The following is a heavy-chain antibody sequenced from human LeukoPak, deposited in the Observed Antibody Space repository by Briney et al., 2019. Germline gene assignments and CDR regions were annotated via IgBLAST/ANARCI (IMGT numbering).Heavy chain of an antibody. D-gene: IGHD1-26*01. CDR1: GYTFTGYY. CDR3: ARELTQSGSYYGDFDY. Sequence: GASAKVSCKASGYTFTGYYMHWVRQAPGQGLEWMGWINPNSGGTNYAQKFQGRVIMTRDTSISTAYMELSRLRSDDTAVYYCARELTQSGSYYGDFDYWGQGTLVTVSS. CDR2: INPNSGGT. V-gene: IGHV1-2*02. J-gene: IGHJ4*02.